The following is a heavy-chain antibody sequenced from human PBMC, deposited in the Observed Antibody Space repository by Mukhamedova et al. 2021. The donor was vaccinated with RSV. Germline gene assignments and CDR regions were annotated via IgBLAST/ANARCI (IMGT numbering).Heavy chain of an antibody. J-gene: IGHJ3*02. Sequence: GRFTISRDNAKNSLYLQMHSLRAEDTAVYYCAXYCSGTNCNDAFDIWGQGTMVTVSS. CDR3: AXYCSGTNCNDAFDI. D-gene: IGHD2-2*01. V-gene: IGHV3-11*06.